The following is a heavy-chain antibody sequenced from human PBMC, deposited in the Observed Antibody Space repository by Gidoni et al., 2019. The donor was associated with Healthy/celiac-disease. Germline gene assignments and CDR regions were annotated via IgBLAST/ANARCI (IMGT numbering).Heavy chain of an antibody. V-gene: IGHV3-48*01. CDR2: ISSSSSTI. D-gene: IGHD1-26*01. CDR1: GFNFSSYS. CDR3: ARAGATLYHYYYGMDV. J-gene: IGHJ6*02. Sequence: EVQLVESGGGLVQPGGSLRLSCAASGFNFSSYSMNCVLQAPGKGLEWVAYISSSSSTIYYADSVKGRFTISRDNAKNSLYLQMNSLRAEDTAVYYCARAGATLYHYYYGMDVWGQGTTVTVSS.